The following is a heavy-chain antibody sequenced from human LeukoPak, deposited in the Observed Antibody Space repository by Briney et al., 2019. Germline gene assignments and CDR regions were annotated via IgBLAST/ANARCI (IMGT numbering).Heavy chain of an antibody. J-gene: IGHJ4*02. CDR1: GFTFSSYA. D-gene: IGHD5-24*01. V-gene: IGHV3-30*01. Sequence: GGSLRLSCAASGFTFSSYAMHWVRQASGEGLEWVAVISYDGSNKYYADSVKGRFSISRDNSKNTLYMQMYSLRAEGTAVYYCARDGDGNTPAPFDYWGQGTLVTVSS. CDR3: ARDGDGNTPAPFDY. CDR2: ISYDGSNK.